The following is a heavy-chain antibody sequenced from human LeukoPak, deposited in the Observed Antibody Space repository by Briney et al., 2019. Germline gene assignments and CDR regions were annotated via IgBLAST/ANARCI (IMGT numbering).Heavy chain of an antibody. J-gene: IGHJ3*02. CDR1: GFTFSSYS. CDR2: ISSSSSTI. V-gene: IGHV3-48*04. CDR3: ASSRSSARGTYYYDSSGYYLDAFDI. Sequence: GGSLRLSCAASGFTFSSYSMNWVRQAPGKGLEWVSYISSSSSTIYYADSVKGRFTISRDNAKNSLYLQMNSLRAEDTAVYYCASSRSSARGTYYYDSSGYYLDAFDIWGQGTMVTVSS. D-gene: IGHD3-22*01.